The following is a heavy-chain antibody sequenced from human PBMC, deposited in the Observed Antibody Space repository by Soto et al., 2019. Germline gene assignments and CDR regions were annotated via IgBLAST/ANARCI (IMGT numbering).Heavy chain of an antibody. Sequence: ASVKVSCKASGYTFSSYGMHWVRQAPGQRLEWMGWINAGYGNTKSSQKFQDRVTISRDTSASTAYMELTSLRSEDTAVYYCARDTGDGTFDFWGQGTLVNVSS. CDR3: ARDTGDGTFDF. D-gene: IGHD7-27*01. V-gene: IGHV1-3*01. CDR2: INAGYGNT. CDR1: GYTFSSYG. J-gene: IGHJ4*02.